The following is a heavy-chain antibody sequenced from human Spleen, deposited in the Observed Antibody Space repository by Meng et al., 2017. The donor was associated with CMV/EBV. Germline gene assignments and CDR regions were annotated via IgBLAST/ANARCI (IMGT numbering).Heavy chain of an antibody. J-gene: IGHJ4*02. CDR3: ARENWELLRRGFDY. Sequence: GESLKISCAASGFTFSSYEMNWVRQAPGKGLEWVSYISSSGSTIYYADSVKGRFTISRDNAKNSLYLQMNSLRAEDTAVYYCARENWELLRRGFDYWGQGTLVTVSS. V-gene: IGHV3-48*03. D-gene: IGHD1-26*01. CDR1: GFTFSSYE. CDR2: ISSSGSTI.